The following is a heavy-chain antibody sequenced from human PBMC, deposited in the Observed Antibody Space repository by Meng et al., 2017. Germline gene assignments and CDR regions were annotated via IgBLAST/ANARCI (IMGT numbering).Heavy chain of an antibody. CDR3: ARGNQYGNWFDP. V-gene: IGHV1-8*01. CDR2: MNPNSGNT. CDR1: GYTFTSYD. Sequence: ASVKVSCKASGYTFTSYDINWVRQATGQGLEWMGWMNPNSGNTGYAQKFQGRVTMTRNTSISTAYMELSSLRSEDTAVYYCARGNQYGNWFDPWGQGTLVTGYS. J-gene: IGHJ5*02. D-gene: IGHD4-17*01.